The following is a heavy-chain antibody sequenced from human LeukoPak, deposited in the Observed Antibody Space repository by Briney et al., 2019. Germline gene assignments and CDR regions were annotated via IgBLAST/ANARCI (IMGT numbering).Heavy chain of an antibody. CDR3: ARGRLGYYESSDFGY. V-gene: IGHV1-69*05. CDR2: IIPIFGTA. Sequence: SVKVSCKASGGTFSSYAISWVRQAPGQGLEWMGGIIPIFGTANYAQKFQGRVTITTDESTSTAYMELSSLRSEDTAVYYCARGRLGYYESSDFGYWGQGTLVTVSS. D-gene: IGHD3-22*01. CDR1: GGTFSSYA. J-gene: IGHJ4*02.